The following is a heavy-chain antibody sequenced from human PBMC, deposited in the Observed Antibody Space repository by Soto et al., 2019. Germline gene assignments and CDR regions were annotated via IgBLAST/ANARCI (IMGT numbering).Heavy chain of an antibody. CDR2: IYYSGST. CDR1: GGSISSSSYY. Sequence: PSETLSLTCTVSGGSISSSSYYWGWIRQPPGKGLEWIGSIYYSGSTYYNPSLKSRVTISVDTSKNQFSLKLSSVSAADTAVYYCARPETTVTTKDTWFDPWGQGTLVTISS. J-gene: IGHJ5*02. V-gene: IGHV4-39*01. D-gene: IGHD4-17*01. CDR3: ARPETTVTTKDTWFDP.